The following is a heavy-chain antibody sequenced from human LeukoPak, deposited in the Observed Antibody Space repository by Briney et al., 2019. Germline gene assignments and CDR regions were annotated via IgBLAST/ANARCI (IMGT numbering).Heavy chain of an antibody. CDR3: AKDDAWLRFGE. V-gene: IGHV3-23*01. CDR1: GFTFSNHG. CDR2: ISPSGDIT. Sequence: GGSLRLSCAASGFTFSNHGMNWVRQAPGKGLEWVSGISPSGDITYYVDSVKGRFTISRDNSKNTMYLEVSSLTAEDTAVYYCAKDDAWLRFGEWSQGTLVTVSS. D-gene: IGHD3-16*01. J-gene: IGHJ4*02.